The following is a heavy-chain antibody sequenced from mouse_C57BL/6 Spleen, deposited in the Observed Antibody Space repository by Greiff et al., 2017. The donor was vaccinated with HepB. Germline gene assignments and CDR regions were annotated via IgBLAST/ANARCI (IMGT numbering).Heavy chain of an antibody. CDR1: GYSITSGYY. CDR3: ARSDYGSSYNAMDY. D-gene: IGHD1-1*01. J-gene: IGHJ4*01. Sequence: EVKLMESGPGLVKPSQSLSLTCSVTGYSITSGYYWNWIRQFPGNKLEWMGYISYDGSNNYNPSLKNRIPITRDTSKNQFFLKLNSVTTEDTATYYCARSDYGSSYNAMDYWGQGTSVTVSS. CDR2: ISYDGSN. V-gene: IGHV3-6*01.